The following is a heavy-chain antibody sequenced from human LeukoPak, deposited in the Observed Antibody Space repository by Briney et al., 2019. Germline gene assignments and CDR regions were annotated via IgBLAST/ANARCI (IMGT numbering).Heavy chain of an antibody. D-gene: IGHD3-22*01. J-gene: IGHJ4*02. CDR1: GGSISRSTYY. CDR2: IYYSGST. Sequence: SETLSLTCTVSGGSISRSTYYWGWIRQPPGKGLEWIGSIYYSGSTYYNPSLKSRVTISVDTSKNQFSLKLSSVTAADTAVFYCASHYHDSSGYLYYFDCWGQGTLVTVSS. CDR3: ASHYHDSSGYLYYFDC. V-gene: IGHV4-39*01.